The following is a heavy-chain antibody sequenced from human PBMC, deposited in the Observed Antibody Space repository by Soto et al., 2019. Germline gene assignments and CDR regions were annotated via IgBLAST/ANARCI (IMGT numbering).Heavy chain of an antibody. CDR1: DDSINSDKYY. Sequence: SETLSLTCSVSDDSINSDKYYWGWIRQPPGKGLEWIGSIYYRGNAYYNPSLQTRVTISLDTSRSQFSLKLSSVTAADTAVYYCARTVSVVVAATMDSAQTLSFDYWGQGTLVTVSS. CDR2: IYYRGNA. V-gene: IGHV4-39*01. J-gene: IGHJ4*02. CDR3: ARTVSVVVAATMDSAQTLSFDY. D-gene: IGHD2-15*01.